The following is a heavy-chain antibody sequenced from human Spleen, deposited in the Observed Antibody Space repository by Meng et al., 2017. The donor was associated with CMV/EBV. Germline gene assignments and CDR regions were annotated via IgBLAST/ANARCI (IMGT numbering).Heavy chain of an antibody. CDR3: ARSRITFVY. D-gene: IGHD5-24*01. CDR1: GFTFSNYW. Sequence: SCAASGFTFSNYWMTWVRQAPGKGLEWVANIKQDGSEKYYADSVKDRFTVSRDNAKNSLYLQMNSLRAEDTAVYYCARSRITFVYWGQGTLVTVSS. CDR2: IKQDGSEK. J-gene: IGHJ4*02. V-gene: IGHV3-7*01.